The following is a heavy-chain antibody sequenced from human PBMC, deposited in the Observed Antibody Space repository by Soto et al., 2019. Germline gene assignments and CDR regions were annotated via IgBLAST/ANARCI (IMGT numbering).Heavy chain of an antibody. CDR1: GFTFDDYA. D-gene: IGHD3-9*01. CDR3: AKDLFYDILTGYYDY. V-gene: IGHV3-9*01. Sequence: GGSLRLSCAASGFTFDDYAMHWVRQAPGKGLEWVSGISWNSGSIGYADSMKGRFTISRDNAKNSLYLQMNSLRAEDTALYYCAKDLFYDILTGYYDYWGQGTLVTVSS. J-gene: IGHJ4*02. CDR2: ISWNSGSI.